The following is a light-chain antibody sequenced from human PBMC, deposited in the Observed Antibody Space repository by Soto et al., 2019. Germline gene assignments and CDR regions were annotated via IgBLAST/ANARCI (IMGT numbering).Light chain of an antibody. J-gene: IGKJ1*01. CDR1: QSVSSS. Sequence: EIVMTQSPATQSVSPGERATLSCRASQSVSSSLAWYQQKPGQAPRLLIYAASTRATGIPARFSGSGSGTAFTLTLSSLQSEDFAVYYCQQYNNWPQTFGQGTKVEIK. CDR2: AAS. V-gene: IGKV3-15*01. CDR3: QQYNNWPQT.